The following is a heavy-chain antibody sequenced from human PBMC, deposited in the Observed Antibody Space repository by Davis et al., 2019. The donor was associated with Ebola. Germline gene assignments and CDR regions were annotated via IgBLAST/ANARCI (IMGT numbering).Heavy chain of an antibody. J-gene: IGHJ4*02. V-gene: IGHV3-7*01. Sequence: GGSLRLSCAASGFTFSSHWMSWVRQAPGKGLEWVANIKQDGSEKYYVDSVKGRFTISRDNAKNSLYLQMNSLRAEDTAVYYCARRSQQLATYWGQGTLVTVSS. D-gene: IGHD6-13*01. CDR3: ARRSQQLATY. CDR1: GFTFSSHW. CDR2: IKQDGSEK.